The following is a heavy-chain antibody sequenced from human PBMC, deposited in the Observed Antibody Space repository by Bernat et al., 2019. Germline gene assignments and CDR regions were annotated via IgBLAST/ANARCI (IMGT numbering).Heavy chain of an antibody. CDR1: GFTFSNAW. V-gene: IGHV3-15*01. Sequence: EVQLVESGGGLVKPGGSLRLSCAASGFTFSNAWMSWVRQAPGKGLEWVGRIKSKTDGGTTDYAAPVKGRFTISRDDSKNTLYLQMNSLKTEDTAVYYCTTDHAFRDYVWGSYRGPNWAFDYWGQGTLVTVSS. CDR3: TTDHAFRDYVWGSYRGPNWAFDY. J-gene: IGHJ4*02. CDR2: IKSKTDGGTT. D-gene: IGHD3-16*02.